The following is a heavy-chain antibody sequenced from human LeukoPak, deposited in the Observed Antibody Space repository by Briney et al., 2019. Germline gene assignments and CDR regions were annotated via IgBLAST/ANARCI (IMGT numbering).Heavy chain of an antibody. J-gene: IGHJ3*02. Sequence: SETLSLTCTVSGGSVSSGSYYWSWIRRPPGKGLEWIGYIYYSGSTNYNPSLKSRVTISVDTSMNQFSLKLSSVTAADTAVYYCASVIAATPPDAFDIWGQGTMVTVSS. CDR2: IYYSGST. V-gene: IGHV4-61*01. CDR1: GGSVSSGSYY. CDR3: ASVIAATPPDAFDI. D-gene: IGHD6-25*01.